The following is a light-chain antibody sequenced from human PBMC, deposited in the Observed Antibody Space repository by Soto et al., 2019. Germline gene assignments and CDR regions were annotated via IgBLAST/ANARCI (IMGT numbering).Light chain of an antibody. CDR1: TSDIGGYNY. V-gene: IGLV2-14*01. CDR2: EVS. Sequence: QSVLTQPASVSGSPGQSVTISCTGSTSDIGGYNYVSWYQQHPGKAPKLMIYEVSNRPSGVSSRFSGSKSGNTASLTISGLQADDEADYYCSSYTRSSTLVVFGGGTKLIVL. CDR3: SSYTRSSTLVV. J-gene: IGLJ2*01.